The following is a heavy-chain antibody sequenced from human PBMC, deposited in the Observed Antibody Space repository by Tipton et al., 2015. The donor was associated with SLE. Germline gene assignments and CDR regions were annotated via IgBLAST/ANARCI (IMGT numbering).Heavy chain of an antibody. Sequence: SLRLSCAASGFTFTSYAMNWVRQAPGQGLQWVSSFSSSGSYIYYADSVKGRFTISRDNAKNSLYLQMNSLRAEDTAVYYCAREAGTSTWSPVDPWGQGTLVTVSS. D-gene: IGHD6-13*01. J-gene: IGHJ5*02. CDR3: AREAGTSTWSPVDP. CDR1: GFTFTSYA. V-gene: IGHV3-21*01. CDR2: FSSSGSYI.